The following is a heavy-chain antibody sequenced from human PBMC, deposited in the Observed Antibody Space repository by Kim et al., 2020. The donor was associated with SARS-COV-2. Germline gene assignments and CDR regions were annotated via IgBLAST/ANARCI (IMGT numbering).Heavy chain of an antibody. CDR1: GFTFSSYG. CDR3: ARRQSYWSKYYYYGMDV. J-gene: IGHJ6*02. V-gene: IGHV3-33*05. D-gene: IGHD3-10*01. Sequence: GGSLRLSCAASGFTFSSYGMHWVRQAPGKGLEWVAVISYDGSNKYYADSVKGRFTISRDNSKNTLYLQMNSLRAEDTAVYYCARRQSYWSKYYYYGMDVWGQGTTVTVSS. CDR2: ISYDGSNK.